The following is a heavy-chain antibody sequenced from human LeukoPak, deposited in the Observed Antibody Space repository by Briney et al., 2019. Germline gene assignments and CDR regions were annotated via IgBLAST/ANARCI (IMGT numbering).Heavy chain of an antibody. Sequence: GGSLRLSCAASGLTFSMPPMDWVRQAPGKGLEWVAFIQNDGNSKNYADSVRGRFTISRDNSKNTLYLQMNSLRAEDTAVYYCAKDLMVMGVIMGYDYWGQGTLVTVSS. J-gene: IGHJ4*02. CDR2: IQNDGNSK. V-gene: IGHV3-30*02. CDR1: GLTFSMPP. CDR3: AKDLMVMGVIMGYDY. D-gene: IGHD3-10*01.